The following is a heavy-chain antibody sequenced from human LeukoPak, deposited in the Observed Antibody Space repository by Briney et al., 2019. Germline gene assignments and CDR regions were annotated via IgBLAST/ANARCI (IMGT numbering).Heavy chain of an antibody. CDR3: ARIKQQLLPTVLSRTYYMDV. CDR2: IYHSGST. CDR1: GGSISSSNW. D-gene: IGHD6-13*01. V-gene: IGHV4-4*02. Sequence: SSETLSLTCAVSGGSISSSNWWSWVRQPPGKGLEWIGEIYHSGSTNYNPSLKSRVTISVDTSKNQFSLKLSSVTAADTAVYYCARIKQQLLPTVLSRTYYMDVWGKGTTVTVSS. J-gene: IGHJ6*03.